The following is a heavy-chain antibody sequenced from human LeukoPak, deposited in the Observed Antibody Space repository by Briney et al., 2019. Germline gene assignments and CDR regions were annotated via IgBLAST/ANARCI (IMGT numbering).Heavy chain of an antibody. D-gene: IGHD3-22*01. CDR1: GYTFTGHY. V-gene: IGHV1-2*02. CDR2: INPNSGGT. J-gene: IGHJ4*02. Sequence: ASVKVSCKASGYTFTGHYMHWVRQAPGPGLEWMGWINPNSGGTNYAQKFQGRVTMTRDTSISTAYMELSRLRSDDTAVYYCARAENYDSSGSQDYWGQGTLVTVSS. CDR3: ARAENYDSSGSQDY.